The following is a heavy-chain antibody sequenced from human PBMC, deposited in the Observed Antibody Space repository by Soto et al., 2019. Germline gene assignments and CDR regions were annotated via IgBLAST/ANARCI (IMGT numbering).Heavy chain of an antibody. Sequence: QVQLVQSGAEVKKPGSSVKVSCKASGGTFSSYAISWVRQAPGQGLEWMGGIIPIFGTANYAQKCQGRVTITADESTSTAYMELSSLRSEDTAVYYCARSAYDSSGYYSDWYFDLWGRGTLVTVSS. V-gene: IGHV1-69*12. CDR3: ARSAYDSSGYYSDWYFDL. J-gene: IGHJ2*01. CDR1: GGTFSSYA. D-gene: IGHD3-22*01. CDR2: IIPIFGTA.